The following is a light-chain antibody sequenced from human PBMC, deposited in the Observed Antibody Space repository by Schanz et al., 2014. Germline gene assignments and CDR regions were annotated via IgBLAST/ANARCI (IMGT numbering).Light chain of an antibody. V-gene: IGLV2-8*01. Sequence: QSALTQPPSASGSPGQSVTISCTGTSSDVGGYNYVSWYQQHPGKAPKLMIYEGSKRPSGVPDRFSGSKSGNTASLTISGLQAEDEADYYCCSYAGSYSYVFGTGTKLTVL. CDR2: EGS. CDR3: CSYAGSYSYV. J-gene: IGLJ1*01. CDR1: SSDVGGYNY.